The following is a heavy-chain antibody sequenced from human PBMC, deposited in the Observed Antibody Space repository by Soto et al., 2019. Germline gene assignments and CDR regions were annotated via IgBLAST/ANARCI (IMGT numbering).Heavy chain of an antibody. CDR2: ISSSSSTI. J-gene: IGHJ6*02. CDR1: GFTFSSYS. V-gene: IGHV3-48*02. D-gene: IGHD3-3*01. CDR3: ARDWSAGVPGTEFYYYGMDV. Sequence: VGSLRLSCAASGFTFSSYSMNWVRQAPGKGLEWVSYISSSSSTIYYADSVKGRFTISRDNAKNSLYLQMNSLRDEDTAVYYCARDWSAGVPGTEFYYYGMDVWGPGTTVTVSS.